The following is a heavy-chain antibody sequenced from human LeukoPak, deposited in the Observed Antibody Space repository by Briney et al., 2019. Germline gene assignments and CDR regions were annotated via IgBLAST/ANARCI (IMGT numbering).Heavy chain of an antibody. V-gene: IGHV3-30*18. J-gene: IGHJ4*02. Sequence: GRSLRLSCAASGFTFSSYGMHWVRQAPGKGLEWVAVISYDGSNKYYADSVKGRFTISRDNSKNTLYLQMNSLRAEDTAVYYCVKGGTGGPEGFLIAAADYFDYWGQGTLVTVSS. CDR3: VKGGTGGPEGFLIAAADYFDY. D-gene: IGHD6-13*01. CDR1: GFTFSSYG. CDR2: ISYDGSNK.